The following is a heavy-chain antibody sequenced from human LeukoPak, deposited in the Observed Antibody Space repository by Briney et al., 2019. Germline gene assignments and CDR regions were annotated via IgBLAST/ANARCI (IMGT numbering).Heavy chain of an antibody. Sequence: PGGSLRLSCAASGITFSRFWMGWVRQAPGKGLEWVANIKEDGSEKYYVDSVKGRFTISRDNAKNSLYLQMNSLRAEDTAVYYCARDREVRKWFDPWGQGTLVTVSS. CDR3: ARDREVRKWFDP. CDR2: IKEDGSEK. CDR1: GITFSRFW. D-gene: IGHD2-2*01. J-gene: IGHJ5*02. V-gene: IGHV3-7*05.